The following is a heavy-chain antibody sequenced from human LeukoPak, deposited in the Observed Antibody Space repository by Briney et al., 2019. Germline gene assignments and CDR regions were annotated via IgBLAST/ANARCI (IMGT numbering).Heavy chain of an antibody. V-gene: IGHV1-69*13. J-gene: IGHJ5*02. CDR2: IIPIFGTA. CDR1: GGTFSSYA. D-gene: IGHD5-18*01. CDR3: ARDGPWGFVYSFVDTAMGIDWWFDP. Sequence: SVKVSCKASGGTFSSYAISWVRQAPGQGLEWMGGIIPIFGTANYAQKFQGRVTIIADESTSTAYMELSSLRSEDTAVYYCARDGPWGFVYSFVDTAMGIDWWFDPWGQGTLVTVSS.